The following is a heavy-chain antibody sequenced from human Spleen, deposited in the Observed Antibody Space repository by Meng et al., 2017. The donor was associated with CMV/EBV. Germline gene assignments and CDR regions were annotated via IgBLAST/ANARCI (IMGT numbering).Heavy chain of an antibody. CDR3: ARGQSRIIHLPRTLLHHHYFDS. Sequence: YKWNWSRQPQGKEREWIAENSNSGSTKYNPSLKSRVNLSLDTSKNKFSLKLNSVAAADTAVYYCARGQSRIIHLPRTLLHHHYFDSWGQGVLVTVSS. CDR1: YK. V-gene: IGHV4-34*01. CDR2: NSNSGST. D-gene: IGHD3-3*01. J-gene: IGHJ4*02.